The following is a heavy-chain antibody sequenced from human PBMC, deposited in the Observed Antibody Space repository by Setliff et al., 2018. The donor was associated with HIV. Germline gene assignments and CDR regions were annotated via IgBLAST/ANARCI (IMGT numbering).Heavy chain of an antibody. CDR3: AAATTLLSPRA. D-gene: IGHD2-15*01. CDR1: GDSISRSRYY. CDR2: INHSGNT. Sequence: SETLSLTCVVSGDSISRSRYYWGWIRQPPGKGLEWIGEINHSGNTNYNPSLESRLTISVDTAKNQFSLKLSSVTAADTAVYYCAAATTLLSPRAWGQGTLVTVSS. V-gene: IGHV4-39*07. J-gene: IGHJ5*02.